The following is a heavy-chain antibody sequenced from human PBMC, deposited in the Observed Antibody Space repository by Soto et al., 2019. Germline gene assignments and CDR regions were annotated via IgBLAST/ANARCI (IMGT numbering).Heavy chain of an antibody. Sequence: QVQLQESGPGLVKPSETLSLTCTVSAGSVSAHYCNWIRQPAGKGLEWIGHIDTSGNTNYNPSLKRRGTLSPDTSRSQVSLRLSSVTVGGTAVYYCARGVTGSYYAMDVWGQGTTVTVSS. CDR1: AGSVSAHY. CDR2: IDTSGNT. V-gene: IGHV4-4*07. J-gene: IGHJ6*02. D-gene: IGHD2-21*02. CDR3: ARGVTGSYYAMDV.